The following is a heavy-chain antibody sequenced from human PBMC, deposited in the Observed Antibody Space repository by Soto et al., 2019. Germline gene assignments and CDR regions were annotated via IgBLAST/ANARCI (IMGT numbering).Heavy chain of an antibody. CDR1: AFVFSNYG. Sequence: QVHLVESGGGVVQPGRSLRLSCEASAFVFSNYGMNWVRQAPGKGLEWVAAIYYDGSNKYYADSVKGRFTISRDNARNTVYLQMNRLRAEDTAVYYCARESKDDGSRYCGGFDYWGQGTLVTVSS. CDR3: ARESKDDGSRYCGGFDY. D-gene: IGHD3-22*01. CDR2: IYYDGSNK. V-gene: IGHV3-33*01. J-gene: IGHJ4*02.